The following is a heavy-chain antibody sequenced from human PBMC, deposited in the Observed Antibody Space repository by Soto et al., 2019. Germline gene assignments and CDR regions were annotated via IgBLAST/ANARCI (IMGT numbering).Heavy chain of an antibody. CDR1: GDSLTRNY. V-gene: IGHV4-59*01. CDR3: ARTLSGGFDY. CDR2: IHNGRST. Sequence: QVQLQESGPGLVKPSETLSLTCTVSGDSLTRNYWSWIRQPPGKRLEWLAYIHNGRSTNYNPSLMSRVSISLDTSKSQFSLNLTSVTAADTAVYYCARTLSGGFDYWGQGTLVTVSS. J-gene: IGHJ4*02.